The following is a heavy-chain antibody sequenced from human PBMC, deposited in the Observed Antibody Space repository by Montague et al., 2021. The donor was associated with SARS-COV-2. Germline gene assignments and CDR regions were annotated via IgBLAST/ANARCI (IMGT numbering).Heavy chain of an antibody. CDR1: GGSITGYY. J-gene: IGHJ3*02. V-gene: IGHV4-59*01. CDR2: IYDGGGV. D-gene: IGHD4-23*01. CDR3: VRDHPYGGPRGAYDI. Sequence: SETLSLTCTVSGGSITGYYWSWIRRSPGKGLEWIGYIYDGGGVNYNPSLGSRVTISIGTSKNQFSLKLNSVTAADTAVYYCVRDHPYGGPRGAYDIWGQGTVVTVSS.